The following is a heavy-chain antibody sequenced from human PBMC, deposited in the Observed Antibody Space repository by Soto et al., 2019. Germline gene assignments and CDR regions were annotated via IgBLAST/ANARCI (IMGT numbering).Heavy chain of an antibody. CDR2: IRSKTNNYAT. Sequence: PGRSLRLSCAASGLTSSDSAIHLVRHASGKGLEWVGRIRSKTNNYATTYAASVKGRFTISRDDSKNTAYLQMNSLKTEDTAVYYCTRPINERRFYSCDGIDVWGRGTTVIVSS. J-gene: IGHJ6*02. CDR1: GLTSSDSA. V-gene: IGHV3-73*01. CDR3: TRPINERRFYSCDGIDV. D-gene: IGHD1-1*01.